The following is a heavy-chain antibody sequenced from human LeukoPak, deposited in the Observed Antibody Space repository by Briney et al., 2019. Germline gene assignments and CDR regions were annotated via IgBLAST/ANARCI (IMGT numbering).Heavy chain of an antibody. V-gene: IGHV4-39*02. J-gene: IGHJ5*02. CDR1: YDTFTSSSLY. CDR3: ARTKYYFVSSDYFFFDP. D-gene: IGHD2/OR15-2a*01. CDR2: IYSGSNI. Sequence: SETLSLTCTVSYDTFTSSSLYWGWNRRPPGKGLEWIGSIYSGSNIHSNQSHGGRTTTTDDTSNNHYSQKLSSGTAADTAVYYCARTKYYFVSSDYFFFDPWGQGILVIFSS.